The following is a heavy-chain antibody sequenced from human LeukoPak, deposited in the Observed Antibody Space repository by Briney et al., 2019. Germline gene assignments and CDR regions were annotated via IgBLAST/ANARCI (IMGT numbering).Heavy chain of an antibody. J-gene: IGHJ4*02. D-gene: IGHD3-22*01. CDR1: GFTVSANY. CDR2: IYRGGTT. CDR3: AKGSSGYYYDY. V-gene: IGHV3-53*01. Sequence: GGSLRLSCAASGFTVSANYMTWVRQAPGKGLEWVAVIYRGGTTYYADSVKGRFTISRDNSKNTLYLQMNSLRGEDTAVYYCAKGSSGYYYDYWGQGTLVTVSS.